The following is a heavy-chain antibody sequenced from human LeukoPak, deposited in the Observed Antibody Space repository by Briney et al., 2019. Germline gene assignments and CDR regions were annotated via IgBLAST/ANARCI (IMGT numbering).Heavy chain of an antibody. Sequence: AGNLRLYCAASGFTISDYARHWVRQAPGKGLEGVAFIRSDDSDKYYADSVRGRFTIARDDSMSTLYLQMNSLSCEDTAVYYCTKDLALKVGASPFDYWGKGTLVTVSS. CDR1: GFTISDYA. J-gene: IGHJ4*02. V-gene: IGHV3-30*02. CDR2: IRSDDSDK. CDR3: TKDLALKVGASPFDY. D-gene: IGHD1-26*01.